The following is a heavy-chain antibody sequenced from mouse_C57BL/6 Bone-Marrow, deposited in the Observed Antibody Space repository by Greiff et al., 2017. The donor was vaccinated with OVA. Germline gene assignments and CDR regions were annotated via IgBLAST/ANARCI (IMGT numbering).Heavy chain of an antibody. J-gene: IGHJ3*01. CDR3: ARYYGSSYNAY. V-gene: IGHV1-81*01. CDR1: GYTFTSYG. CDR2: IYPRSGNT. D-gene: IGHD1-1*01. Sequence: QVQLKQSGAELARPGASVKLSCKASGYTFTSYGISWVKQRTGQGLEWIGEIYPRSGNTYYNETFKGKATLTADKSSSTAYMELRSLTSEDSAVYFCARYYGSSYNAYWGQGTLVTVSA.